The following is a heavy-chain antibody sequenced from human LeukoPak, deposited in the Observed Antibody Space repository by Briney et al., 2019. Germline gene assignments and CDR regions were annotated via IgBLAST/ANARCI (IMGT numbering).Heavy chain of an antibody. CDR2: INADDGNT. V-gene: IGHV1-3*01. CDR1: GYTFTTYA. Sequence: ASVKVSCKTSGYTFTTYAIHWVRQAPGQRLEWKGLINADDGNTRYSQRFQGRVTITRDTSANTAYMELSSLRFEDTAVYYCARGIVVRPSANWFDPWGQGTPVTVSS. D-gene: IGHD2-2*01. CDR3: ARGIVVRPSANWFDP. J-gene: IGHJ5*02.